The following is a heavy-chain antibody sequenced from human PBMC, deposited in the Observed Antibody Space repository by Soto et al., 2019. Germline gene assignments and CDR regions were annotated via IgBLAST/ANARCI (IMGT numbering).Heavy chain of an antibody. V-gene: IGHV1-18*01. CDR2: ISAYNGNT. D-gene: IGHD2-2*01. Sequence: QVPLVQSGAEVKKPGASVKVSCKASGYTFTSYGISWVRQAPGQGLEWMGWISAYNGNTNYAQKLQGRVTMTTDTSTSTAYMELRSLKSDDTAVYYCARRNVVPAAIDDSELDYWGQGTLVTVSS. CDR3: ARRNVVPAAIDDSELDY. J-gene: IGHJ4*02. CDR1: GYTFTSYG.